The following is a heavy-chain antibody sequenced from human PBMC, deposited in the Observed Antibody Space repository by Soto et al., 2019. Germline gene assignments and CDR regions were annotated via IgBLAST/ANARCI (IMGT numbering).Heavy chain of an antibody. V-gene: IGHV4-39*01. Sequence: PSETLSLTCTVSGGSISSSSYYWGWIRQPPGKGLEWIGSIYYSGSTYYNPSLKSRVTISVDTSKNQFSLKLSSVTAADTAVYYCASRYDFWSGQDHYYYYYGMDVWGQGTTVT. CDR1: GGSISSSSYY. CDR3: ASRYDFWSGQDHYYYYYGMDV. J-gene: IGHJ6*02. D-gene: IGHD3-3*01. CDR2: IYYSGST.